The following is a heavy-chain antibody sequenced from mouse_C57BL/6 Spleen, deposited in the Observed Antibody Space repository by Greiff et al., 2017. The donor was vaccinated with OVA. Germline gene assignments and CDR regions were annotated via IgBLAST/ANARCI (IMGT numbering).Heavy chain of an antibody. J-gene: IGHJ1*03. CDR2: IYPGSGRT. V-gene: IGHV1-55*01. CDR3: SREGYSCSSTGYFDV. CDR1: GYTFTSYW. D-gene: IGHD1-1*01. Sequence: VQLQQPGAELVKPGASVKMSCKASGYTFTSYWITWVKQRPGQGLEWIGDIYPGSGRTNYNEKFKSKATLTVDTSSSTAYMQLSSLTSEDSAVYFCSREGYSCSSTGYFDVWGTGTTVTVSS.